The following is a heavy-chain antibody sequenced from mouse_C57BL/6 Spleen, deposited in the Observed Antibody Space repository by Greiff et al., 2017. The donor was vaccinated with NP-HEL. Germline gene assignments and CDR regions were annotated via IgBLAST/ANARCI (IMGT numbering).Heavy chain of an antibody. CDR3: ARDRNGYFDV. CDR2: INYDGSST. CDR1: GFTFSDYY. Sequence: EVKVVESEGGLVQPGSSMKLSCTASGFTFSDYYMAWVRQVPEKGLEWVANINYDGSSTYYLDSLKSRFIISRDNAKNILYLQMSSLKSEDTATYYCARDRNGYFDVWGTGTTVTVSS. V-gene: IGHV5-16*01. J-gene: IGHJ1*03.